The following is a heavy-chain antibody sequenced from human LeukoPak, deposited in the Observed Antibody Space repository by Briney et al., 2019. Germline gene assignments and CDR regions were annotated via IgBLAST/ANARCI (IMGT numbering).Heavy chain of an antibody. J-gene: IGHJ4*02. CDR2: ISSSGSYI. D-gene: IGHD2-15*01. V-gene: IGHV3-21*01. CDR1: GFTFSSYS. Sequence: GGSLRLSCAASGFTFSSYSMNWVRQAPGKGLEWVSSISSSGSYIYYADSVKGRFTISRDNAKNSLYLQMNSLRAEDTAVYYCARDPFVCSGGSCYPHWGQGTLVTVSS. CDR3: ARDPFVCSGGSCYPH.